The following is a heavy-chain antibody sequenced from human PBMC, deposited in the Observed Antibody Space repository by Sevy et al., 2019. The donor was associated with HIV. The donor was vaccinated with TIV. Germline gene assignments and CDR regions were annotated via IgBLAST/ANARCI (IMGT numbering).Heavy chain of an antibody. D-gene: IGHD3-22*01. CDR1: GFTFSSYA. J-gene: IGHJ4*02. CDR3: AKDPSDSSGYYPMYYFDY. V-gene: IGHV3-23*01. Sequence: GGALRLSCAASGFTFSSYAMSWVRQTPGKGLEWVSAISGSGGSTYYADSVKGRSTISRANSKKTLYLQMNSLRAEDTAVYHCAKDPSDSSGYYPMYYFDYWGQGTLVTVSS. CDR2: ISGSGGST.